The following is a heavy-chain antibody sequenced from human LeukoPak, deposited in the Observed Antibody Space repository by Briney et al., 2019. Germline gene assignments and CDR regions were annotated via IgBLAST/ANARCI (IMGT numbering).Heavy chain of an antibody. J-gene: IGHJ3*02. CDR3: ASQQLNDAFDI. D-gene: IGHD6-13*01. Sequence: SETLSLTCTVSGGSVSSYYWSWIRQPPGKGLEWIGYIYYSGSTNYNPSLKSRVIISVDTSKNQFSLKLSSVTAADTAVYYCASQQLNDAFDIWGQGTMVTVSS. V-gene: IGHV4-59*02. CDR1: GGSVSSYY. CDR2: IYYSGST.